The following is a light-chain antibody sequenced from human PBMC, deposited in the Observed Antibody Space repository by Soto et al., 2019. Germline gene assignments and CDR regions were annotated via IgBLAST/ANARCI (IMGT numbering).Light chain of an antibody. V-gene: IGLV2-14*03. J-gene: IGLJ1*01. Sequence: QSVLTQPASVSGSPGQSITISCTGTSSDIGAFTFVSWYQQHPGKVPKLMIFDVNRRPSGVSDRFSGSKSGNTASLTISGLQAEDEGDYYCSSYTSSGTHVFGSGTKLTVL. CDR3: SSYTSSGTHV. CDR1: SSDIGAFTF. CDR2: DVN.